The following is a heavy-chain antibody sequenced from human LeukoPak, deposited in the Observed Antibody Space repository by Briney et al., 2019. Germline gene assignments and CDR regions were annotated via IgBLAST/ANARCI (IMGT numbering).Heavy chain of an antibody. CDR2: IYTSGST. Sequence: SETLSLTCTVSGGSISSGSYYWGWIRQPGGKGLEWIVRIYTSGSTNYNPSLKSRVTISVDTSKNQFSLKLSSVTAADTAVYYCARGVAIFGVVPYADYWGQGTLVTVSS. D-gene: IGHD3-3*01. CDR1: GGSISSGSYY. J-gene: IGHJ4*02. CDR3: ARGVAIFGVVPYADY. V-gene: IGHV4-61*02.